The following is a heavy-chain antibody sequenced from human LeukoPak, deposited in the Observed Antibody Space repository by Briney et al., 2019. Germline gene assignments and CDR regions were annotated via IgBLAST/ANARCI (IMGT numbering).Heavy chain of an antibody. CDR3: TTSGTPFEY. J-gene: IGHJ4*02. CDR1: GLTVSSNY. V-gene: IGHV3-15*01. Sequence: GGSLRLSCAASGLTVSSNYMSWVRLAPGKGLEWVGRIKNKGDGGTTDYAAPVKGRFTVSRDDSKSTLYLQMNSLKTEDTAVYYCTTSGTPFEYWGQGTLVTVSS. D-gene: IGHD3-10*01. CDR2: IKNKGDGGTT.